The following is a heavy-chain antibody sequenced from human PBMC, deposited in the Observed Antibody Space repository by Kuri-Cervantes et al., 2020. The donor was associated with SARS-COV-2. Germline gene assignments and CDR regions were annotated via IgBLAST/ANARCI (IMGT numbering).Heavy chain of an antibody. V-gene: IGHV1-24*01. D-gene: IGHD4-17*01. Sequence: ASVKVSCKVSGYTLTELSMHWVRQAPGKGLEWMGGFDPEDGETIYAQKFQGGVTMTEDTSTDTAYMELRSLRSDDTAVYYCARESLSPYGDYGTIDYWGQGTLVTVSS. CDR1: GYTLTELS. CDR3: ARESLSPYGDYGTIDY. CDR2: FDPEDGET. J-gene: IGHJ4*02.